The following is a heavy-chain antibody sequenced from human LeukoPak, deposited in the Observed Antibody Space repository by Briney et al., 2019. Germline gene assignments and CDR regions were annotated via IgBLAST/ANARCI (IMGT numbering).Heavy chain of an antibody. CDR2: IYHSGST. Sequence: SGTLSLTCAVSGGSISSSNWWSWVRQPPGKGLEWIGEIYHSGSTNYNPSLKSRVTISVDKSKNQFSLKLSSVTAADTAVYYCAREYSSSWYSRGGMDVWGQGTTVTVSS. CDR3: AREYSSSWYSRGGMDV. J-gene: IGHJ6*02. D-gene: IGHD6-13*01. CDR1: GGSISSSNW. V-gene: IGHV4-4*02.